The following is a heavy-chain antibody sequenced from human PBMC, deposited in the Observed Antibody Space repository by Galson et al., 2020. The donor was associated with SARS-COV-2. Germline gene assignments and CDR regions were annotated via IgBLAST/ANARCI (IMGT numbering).Heavy chain of an antibody. CDR3: ARRHYDFWSGYYSDGDYYYYYMDV. D-gene: IGHD3-3*01. CDR2: IYPGDSDT. Sequence: GESLKISCKGSGYSFTSYWIGWVRQMPGKGLEWMGIIYPGDSDTRYSPSFQGQVTISADKSISTAYLQWSSLKASDTAMYYCARRHYDFWSGYYSDGDYYYYYMDVWGKGTTVSVSS. V-gene: IGHV5-51*01. CDR1: GYSFTSYW. J-gene: IGHJ6*03.